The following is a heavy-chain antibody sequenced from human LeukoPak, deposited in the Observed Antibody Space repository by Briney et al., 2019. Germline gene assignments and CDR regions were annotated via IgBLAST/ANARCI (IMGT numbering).Heavy chain of an antibody. V-gene: IGHV3-30-3*01. D-gene: IGHD6-19*01. CDR3: ARDLTVAGNY. Sequence: PGRSLRLSCAASGFTFSSYAMHWVRQAPGNGLEWVAVISYDGSNKYYADSVKGRFTISRDNSKNTLYLQMNSLRAEDTAVYYCARDLTVAGNYWGQGTLVTVSS. CDR1: GFTFSSYA. J-gene: IGHJ4*02. CDR2: ISYDGSNK.